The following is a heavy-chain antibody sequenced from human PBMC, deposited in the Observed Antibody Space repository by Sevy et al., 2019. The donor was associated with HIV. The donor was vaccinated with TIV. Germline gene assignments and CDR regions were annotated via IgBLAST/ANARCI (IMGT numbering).Heavy chain of an antibody. D-gene: IGHD6-19*01. CDR3: AGPILTYNNGWSYYDY. CDR1: GASISSSGYY. Sequence: SETLSLTCTVSGASISSSGYYWGWIRQPPGKGLEWIASINYNEITFYNPSLKSRITISADTSKNQFSLDLSSVTAADTAIYYCAGPILTYNNGWSYYDYWGQGTVVTVSS. J-gene: IGHJ4*02. CDR2: INYNEIT. V-gene: IGHV4-39*01.